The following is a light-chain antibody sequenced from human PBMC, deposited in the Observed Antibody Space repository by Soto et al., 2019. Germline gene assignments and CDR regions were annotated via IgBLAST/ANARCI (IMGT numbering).Light chain of an antibody. CDR1: QSVRTY. V-gene: IGKV3-11*01. CDR2: DAS. CDR3: QQRNSWPPIT. J-gene: IGKJ5*01. Sequence: IVLTQSPVTLSLSPGERATLSCRASQSVRTYLAWYQVKPGQAPRLLIYDASSTASGVPARFSGSGSGTDFTLTISSLEPEDFALYYCQQRNSWPPITFGQGTRLEIK.